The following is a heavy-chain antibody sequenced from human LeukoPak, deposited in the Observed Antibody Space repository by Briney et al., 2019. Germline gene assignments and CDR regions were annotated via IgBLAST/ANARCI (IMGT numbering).Heavy chain of an antibody. CDR3: ARGEYYYDGGY. V-gene: IGHV3-7*04. CDR2: IKQDGSEK. CDR1: GFTFSSYW. D-gene: IGHD3-22*01. J-gene: IGHJ4*02. Sequence: PGGSLRLSCAVSGFTFSSYWMSWVRQAPGKGLEWVANIKQDGSEKYLVDSVKGRFTTSRDNAKNSLYLQMESLRAEDTAVYYCARGEYYYDGGYWGQGTLVTVSS.